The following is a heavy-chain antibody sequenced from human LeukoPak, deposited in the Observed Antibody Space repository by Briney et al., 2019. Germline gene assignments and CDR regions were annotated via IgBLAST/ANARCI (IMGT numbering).Heavy chain of an antibody. J-gene: IGHJ4*02. CDR1: GFTFSNYW. CDR2: IKGDGSHT. Sequence: GGSLRLSCAASGFTFSNYWMHWVRQAPGKGLVWVSRIKGDGSHTIYADSVKGRFTISRDNSKNTLYLQMNSLRAEDTAVYYCAKGDGYYYDSSGYSLGYWGQGTLVTVSS. CDR3: AKGDGYYYDSSGYSLGY. V-gene: IGHV3-74*01. D-gene: IGHD3-22*01.